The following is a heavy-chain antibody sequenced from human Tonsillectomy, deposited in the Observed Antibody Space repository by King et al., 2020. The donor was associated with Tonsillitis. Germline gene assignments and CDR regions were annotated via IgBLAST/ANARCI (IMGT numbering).Heavy chain of an antibody. CDR1: GGSFSGYY. D-gene: IGHD2-21*02. J-gene: IGHJ6*02. V-gene: IGHV4-34*01. Sequence: VQLPQWGAGLLKPSETLSLTCAVYGGSFSGYYWSWIRQPPGKGLEWVGEINHSGSTNYNPSLKSRVTMSVDTSKNQVSLKRSSVTAADAAVYYCARRVSAGVVVTPNHSDYGMDVWGQGTTVTVSS. CDR2: INHSGST. CDR3: ARRVSAGVVVTPNHSDYGMDV.